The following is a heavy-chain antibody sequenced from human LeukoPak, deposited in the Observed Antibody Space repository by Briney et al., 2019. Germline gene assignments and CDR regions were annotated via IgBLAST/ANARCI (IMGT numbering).Heavy chain of an antibody. CDR3: AHYIYGVYDYYFDY. Sequence: SGPTLVHPPQTLTLTCTFSGFSLSTSGVGVGWIRQPPVKALEWLVLIYWDDDKRYSPSLKSRLTITKDTSKNQVVLTMTNMDPVDTATYYCAHYIYGVYDYYFDYWGQGTLVTVSS. CDR2: IYWDDDK. CDR1: GFSLSTSGVG. D-gene: IGHD5/OR15-5a*01. J-gene: IGHJ4*02. V-gene: IGHV2-5*02.